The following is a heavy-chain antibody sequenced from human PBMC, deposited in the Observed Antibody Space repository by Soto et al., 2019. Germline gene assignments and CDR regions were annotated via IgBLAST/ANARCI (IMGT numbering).Heavy chain of an antibody. Sequence: QLQLQESGPGLVKPSENLSLTCTVSGGSISRSSYYWGWIRQPPGKGLEWIGSIYYSGSTYYNPSLKSRGTISVDTSKNQFSLKLSSVTAADTAVYYCASSRPHNTAYFDYWGQGALVTVS. D-gene: IGHD2-21*01. CDR3: ASSRPHNTAYFDY. V-gene: IGHV4-39*01. J-gene: IGHJ4*02. CDR1: GGSISRSSYY. CDR2: IYYSGST.